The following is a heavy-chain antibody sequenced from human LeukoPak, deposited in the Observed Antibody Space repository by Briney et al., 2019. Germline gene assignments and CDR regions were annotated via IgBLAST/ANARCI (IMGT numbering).Heavy chain of an antibody. CDR1: GFTFSSYA. Sequence: GGSLRLSCAASGFTFSSYAMHWVRQAPGKGLEYVSAISSNGGSTYYANSVKGRLTISRDNSKNTLYLQMGSLRAEDVAVYYCAREAQFDYWGQGTLVTVSS. J-gene: IGHJ4*02. CDR3: AREAQFDY. V-gene: IGHV3-64*01. CDR2: ISSNGGST.